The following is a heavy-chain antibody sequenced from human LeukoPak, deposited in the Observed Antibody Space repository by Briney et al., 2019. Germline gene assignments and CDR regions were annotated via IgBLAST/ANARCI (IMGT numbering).Heavy chain of an antibody. V-gene: IGHV5-51*01. CDR1: GYSFTSYW. Sequence: GESLKISCKGSGYSFTSYWIGWVCQMPGKGLEWMGIIYPGDSDTRYSPSFQGQVTISADKSISTAYLQWSSLKASDTAMYYCARLPYSGSYLAPFDCWGQGTLVTVSS. D-gene: IGHD1-26*01. J-gene: IGHJ4*02. CDR3: ARLPYSGSYLAPFDC. CDR2: IYPGDSDT.